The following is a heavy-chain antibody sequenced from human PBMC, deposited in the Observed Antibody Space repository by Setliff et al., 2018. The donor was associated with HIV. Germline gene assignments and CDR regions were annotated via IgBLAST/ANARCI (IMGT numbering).Heavy chain of an antibody. CDR2: IIPIFGTA. J-gene: IGHJ4*02. V-gene: IGHV1-69*05. CDR3: ARDLNVRWGSFES. D-gene: IGHD2-21*01. CDR1: GGTFSSYA. Sequence: ASVKVSCKASGGTFSSYAISWVRQAPGQGLEWMGGIIPIFGTANYAQKFQGRVTITTSISTAYMELSRLRSEDTAVYYCARDLNVRWGSFESWGQGTLVTVSS.